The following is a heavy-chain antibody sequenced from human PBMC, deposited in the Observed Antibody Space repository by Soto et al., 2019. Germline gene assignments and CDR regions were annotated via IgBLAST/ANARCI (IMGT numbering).Heavy chain of an antibody. V-gene: IGHV1-46*01. D-gene: IGHD6-19*01. CDR2: SNTSGGSK. J-gene: IGHJ4*01. CDR1: GYTFTSYH. CDR3: ARDGRSSYSSGSYYFDY. Sequence: PVKVPRKASGYTFTSYHMHWAGPAPAQGLEGTGKSNTSGGSKSYEQKFQGRVTMNRDTSTSTLYMELSSLRSEDTAVSYCARDGRSSYSSGSYYFDYWG.